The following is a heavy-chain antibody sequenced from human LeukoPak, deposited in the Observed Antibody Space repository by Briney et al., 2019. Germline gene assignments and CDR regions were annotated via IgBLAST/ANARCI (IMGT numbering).Heavy chain of an antibody. CDR2: IIPIFGTA. J-gene: IGHJ4*02. Sequence: SAKVSCKASGGTFSSYAISWVRQAPGQGLEWMGGIIPIFGTANYAQKFQGRVTITADESTSTAYMELGSLRSEDTAVYYCARSRHMGLPDYWGQGTLVTVSS. CDR1: GGTFSSYA. D-gene: IGHD2-21*01. CDR3: ARSRHMGLPDY. V-gene: IGHV1-69*13.